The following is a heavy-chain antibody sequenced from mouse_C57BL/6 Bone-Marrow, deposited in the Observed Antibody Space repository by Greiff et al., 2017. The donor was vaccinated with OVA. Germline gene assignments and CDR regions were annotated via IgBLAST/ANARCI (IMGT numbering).Heavy chain of an antibody. Sequence: EVKVVESEGGLVQPGSSMKLSCTASGFTFSDYYMAWVRQVPEKGLEWVANINYDGSSTYYLDSLKSRFIISRDNAKNILYLQMSSLKSEDTATYYCERDLWYCVVWGTETTVTVSS. CDR1: GFTFSDYY. J-gene: IGHJ1*03. CDR3: ERDLWYCVV. V-gene: IGHV5-16*01. CDR2: INYDGSST.